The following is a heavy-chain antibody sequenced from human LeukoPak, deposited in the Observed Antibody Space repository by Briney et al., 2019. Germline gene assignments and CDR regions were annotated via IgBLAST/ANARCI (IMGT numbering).Heavy chain of an antibody. D-gene: IGHD3-3*01. CDR2: IGSSGTTI. CDR1: GFPFSVYE. J-gene: IGHJ6*03. V-gene: IGHV3-48*03. Sequence: PGGSLRLSCAVSGFPFSVYEMNWVRQAPGKGLEWVSNIGSSGTTIYYADSVRGRFSISRDNAKNSLFLQMNSLSAEDTAVYYCARVQYYEFSNGYRAIYMDVWGKGTTVTVSS. CDR3: ARVQYYEFSNGYRAIYMDV.